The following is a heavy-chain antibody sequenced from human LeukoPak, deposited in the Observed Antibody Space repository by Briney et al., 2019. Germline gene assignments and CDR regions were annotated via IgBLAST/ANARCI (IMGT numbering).Heavy chain of an antibody. V-gene: IGHV1-8*01. D-gene: IGHD2-15*01. J-gene: IGHJ4*02. CDR1: GDTSTSYD. Sequence: GASLKGSCKASGDTSTSYDINSVRHATGQGLEWMGWMNPNSGNTRYAQKFHGRVTMTRNTSLSTAYMELSSLRSEDTAVYYCARDPRYCSGGSCFDWGQGTLVTVSS. CDR3: ARDPRYCSGGSCFD. CDR2: MNPNSGNT.